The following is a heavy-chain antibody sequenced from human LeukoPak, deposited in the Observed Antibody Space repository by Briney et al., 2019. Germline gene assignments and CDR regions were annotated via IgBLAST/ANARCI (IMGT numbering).Heavy chain of an antibody. D-gene: IGHD6-13*01. V-gene: IGHV4-39*07. J-gene: IGHJ4*02. CDR3: ASSSSWKYYFDY. CDR1: GFTFSSYS. CDR2: IYYSGST. Sequence: GSLRLSCAASGFTFSSYSMNWVRQAPGKGLEWIGSIYYSGSTYYNPSLKSRVTISVDTSKNQFSLKLSSVTAADTAVYYCASSSSWKYYFDYWGQGTLVTVSS.